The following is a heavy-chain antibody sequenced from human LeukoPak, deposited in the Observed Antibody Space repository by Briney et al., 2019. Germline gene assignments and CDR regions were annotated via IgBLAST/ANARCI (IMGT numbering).Heavy chain of an antibody. D-gene: IGHD6-19*01. CDR3: ARDKDLGAVAGTFDY. Sequence: ASVKVSCKASGYTSGYTFANYGIRWVRQAPGQGLEWMGWISVYNGNTNYARKLQGRVTMTTDTSTSTAYMELTSLTSDDTAVYYCARDKDLGAVAGTFDYWGQGTLVTVSS. J-gene: IGHJ4*02. CDR2: ISVYNGNT. V-gene: IGHV1-18*01. CDR1: GYTSGYTFANYG.